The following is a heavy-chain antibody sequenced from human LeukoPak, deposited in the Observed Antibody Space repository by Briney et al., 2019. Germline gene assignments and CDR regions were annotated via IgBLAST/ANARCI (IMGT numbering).Heavy chain of an antibody. V-gene: IGHV3-66*01. CDR1: GFTVSSYY. D-gene: IGHD1-26*01. Sequence: GGSLRLSCAASGFTVSSYYMSWVRQAPGKGLEWVSVIYSGGSTYYADSVKGRFTISRDNSKNTLYLQMNSLRAEDTAVYYCARSHSGSPERWGQGTLVTVSS. CDR2: IYSGGST. CDR3: ARSHSGSPER. J-gene: IGHJ4*02.